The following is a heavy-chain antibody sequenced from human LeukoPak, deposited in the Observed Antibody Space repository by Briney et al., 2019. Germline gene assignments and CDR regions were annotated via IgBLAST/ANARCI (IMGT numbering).Heavy chain of an antibody. CDR1: GGSVSSGSYY. V-gene: IGHV4-61*01. D-gene: IGHD3-22*01. Sequence: SETLSLTCTVSGGSVSSGSYYWSWIRQPPGKGLEWNGYIYYSGSTNYNPSLKSRVTISVDTSKNQFSLKLSSVTAADTAVYYCARAVNIMDYYDSSGYPDYWGQGTLVTVSS. CDR2: IYYSGST. J-gene: IGHJ4*02. CDR3: ARAVNIMDYYDSSGYPDY.